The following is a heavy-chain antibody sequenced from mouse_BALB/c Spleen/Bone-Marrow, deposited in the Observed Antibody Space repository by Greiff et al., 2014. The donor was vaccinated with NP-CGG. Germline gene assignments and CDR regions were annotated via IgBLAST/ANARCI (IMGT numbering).Heavy chain of an antibody. D-gene: IGHD2-14*01. Sequence: EVMLVESGTVLARPGASVKMSCKASGYTFTSYWMHWVKQRPGQGLEWIGAIYPGNSDTSYNQKFKGKAKLTAVTSTSTAYMELSSLTNEDSAVYYCRGYVRRYYYAMDYWGQGTSVTVSS. CDR3: RGYVRRYYYAMDY. CDR2: IYPGNSDT. J-gene: IGHJ4*01. V-gene: IGHV1-5*01. CDR1: GYTFTSYW.